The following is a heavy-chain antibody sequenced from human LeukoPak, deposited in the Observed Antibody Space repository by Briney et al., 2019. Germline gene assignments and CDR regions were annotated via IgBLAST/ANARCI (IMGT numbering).Heavy chain of an antibody. J-gene: IGHJ4*02. CDR3: ARRNYCSSTSCYNYFDY. Sequence: GESLKISCKGSGYXFTSYWICWVRQMPGKGLEWMGIIYPGDSDTRYSPSFQGQVTISADKSISTAYLQWSSLKASDTAMYYCARRNYCSSTSCYNYFDYWGQGTLVTVSS. D-gene: IGHD2-2*02. CDR1: GYXFTSYW. CDR2: IYPGDSDT. V-gene: IGHV5-51*01.